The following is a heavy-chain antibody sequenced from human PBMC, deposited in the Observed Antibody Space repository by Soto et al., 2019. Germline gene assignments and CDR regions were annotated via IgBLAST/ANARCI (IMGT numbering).Heavy chain of an antibody. V-gene: IGHV5-51*01. CDR3: ARTIAAGKYYYYYSMDF. CDR1: GYSFPKYY. D-gene: IGHD6-13*01. CDR2: IYPDDSDT. J-gene: IGHJ6*02. Sequence: GESLKISCQGSGYSFPKYYIGWVRQMPGKDLEWMAIIYPDDSDTRYSPSFQGQVTISVDKSISTAYLQWSSLTASDTALYYCARTIAAGKYYYYYSMDFWGQGTTVTVSS.